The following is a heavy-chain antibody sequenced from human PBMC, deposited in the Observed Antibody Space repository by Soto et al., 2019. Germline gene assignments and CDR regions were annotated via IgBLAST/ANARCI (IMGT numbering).Heavy chain of an antibody. CDR3: ARVGSGWPYYFDY. J-gene: IGHJ4*02. CDR2: IYYSGST. V-gene: IGHV4-59*01. CDR1: GGSISSYY. Sequence: TSETLSLTCTVSGGSISSYYWSWIRQPPGKGLEWIGYIYYSGSTNYNPSLKSRVTISVDTSKNQFSLKLSSVTAADTAVYYCARVGSGWPYYFDYWGQGTLVT. D-gene: IGHD6-19*01.